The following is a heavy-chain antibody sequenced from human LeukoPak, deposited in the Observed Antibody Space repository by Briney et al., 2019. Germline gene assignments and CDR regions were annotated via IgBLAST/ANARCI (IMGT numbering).Heavy chain of an antibody. V-gene: IGHV4-39*01. Sequence: SQTLSLTCTVSGGSISSGDYYWSWIRQPPGKGLEWIGSIYYSGSTYYNPSLKSRVTISVDTSKNQFSLKLSSVTAADTAVYYCARLLWYGGSTRGYYMDVWGKGTTVTVSS. CDR3: ARLLWYGGSTRGYYMDV. J-gene: IGHJ6*03. CDR2: IYYSGST. CDR1: GGSISSGDYY. D-gene: IGHD2-2*01.